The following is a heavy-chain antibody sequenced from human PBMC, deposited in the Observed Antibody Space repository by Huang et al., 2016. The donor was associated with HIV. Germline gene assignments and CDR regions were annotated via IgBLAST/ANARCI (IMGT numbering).Heavy chain of an antibody. Sequence: QVQLQQWGAGLLKPSEILSLTCAVYGGSVSGHYWSWIRQPPGKGLDWIAEIHDNGYPNYNPYLQSRVTSSVHTSSTQFSRKLNSVPAADAAVYYCARASWYEPRSWYFGLWGRGTLVTVSS. CDR3: ARASWYEPRSWYFGL. V-gene: IGHV4-34*01. CDR2: IHDNGYP. CDR1: GGSVSGHY. J-gene: IGHJ2*01. D-gene: IGHD6-13*01.